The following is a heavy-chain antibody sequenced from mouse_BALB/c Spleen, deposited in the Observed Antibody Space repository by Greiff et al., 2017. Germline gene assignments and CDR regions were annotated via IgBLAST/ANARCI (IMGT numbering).Heavy chain of an antibody. Sequence: VQGVESGAELAKPGASVKMSCKASGYTFTSYWMHWVKQRPGQGLEWIGYINPSTGYTEYNQKFKDKATLTADKSSSTAYMQLSSLTSEDSAVYYCARSGRWFDYWGQGTTLTVSS. V-gene: IGHV1-7*01. D-gene: IGHD1-1*02. CDR3: ARSGRWFDY. J-gene: IGHJ2*01. CDR2: INPSTGYT. CDR1: GYTFTSYW.